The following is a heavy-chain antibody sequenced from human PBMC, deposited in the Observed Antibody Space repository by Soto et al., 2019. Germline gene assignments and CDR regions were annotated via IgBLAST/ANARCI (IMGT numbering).Heavy chain of an antibody. Sequence: PXESLRHSGAASGFSFSNHCFNGVRPAPGQGLEGVAYISSRSSLILYADSVRGRFVISRDNALNSLYLQINRPRDEDTDIYYCARQRGAYDSGWYIDRWGQGTPVIVSS. V-gene: IGHV3-21*06. D-gene: IGHD6-19*01. J-gene: IGHJ5*02. CDR2: ISSRSSLI. CDR1: GFSFSNHC. CDR3: ARQRGAYDSGWYIDR.